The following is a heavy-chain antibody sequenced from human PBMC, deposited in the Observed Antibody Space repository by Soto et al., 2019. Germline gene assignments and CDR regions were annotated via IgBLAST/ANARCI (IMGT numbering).Heavy chain of an antibody. D-gene: IGHD3-16*01. CDR2: INHSGST. Sequence: DALNRTFSVYVVSFVSYYWSWIRQPPAKWLEWIGEINHSGSTNYNPSLKSRVTISVETSKNQFSLKLRSVTAAETVVYYSPRPWTSFEXWCHVTKVT. CDR3: PRPWTSFEX. V-gene: IGHV4-34*01. CDR1: VVSFVSYY. J-gene: IGHJ3*01.